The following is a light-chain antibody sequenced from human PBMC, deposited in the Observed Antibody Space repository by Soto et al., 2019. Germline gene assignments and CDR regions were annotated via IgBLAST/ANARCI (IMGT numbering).Light chain of an antibody. Sequence: EIVMTQSPATLSVSPGERATLSCWASQSVINNLAWYQQKPGQPPRLLIYDASTRATATPERFSGSGSGTDFTLTIKRLETEDFAVFYCQQYGTSEIIFCQGTRLEIK. J-gene: IGKJ5*01. CDR3: QQYGTSEII. CDR2: DAS. V-gene: IGKV3D-15*01. CDR1: QSVINN.